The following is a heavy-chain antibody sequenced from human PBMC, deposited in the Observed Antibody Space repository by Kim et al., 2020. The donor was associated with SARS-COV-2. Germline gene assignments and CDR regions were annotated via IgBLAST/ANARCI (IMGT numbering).Heavy chain of an antibody. J-gene: IGHJ4*02. CDR3: ARDSSVTTVSSYYFDY. Sequence: ASVKVSCKASGYTFTGYYMHWVRQAPGQGLEWMGRINPNSGGTNYAQKFQGRVTMTRDTSISTAYMELSRLRSDDTAVYYCARDSSVTTVSSYYFDYWGQGTLVTVSS. CDR2: INPNSGGT. CDR1: GYTFTGYY. D-gene: IGHD4-17*01. V-gene: IGHV1-2*06.